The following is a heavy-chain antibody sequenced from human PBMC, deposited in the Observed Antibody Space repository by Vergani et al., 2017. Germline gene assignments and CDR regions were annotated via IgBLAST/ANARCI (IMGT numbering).Heavy chain of an antibody. CDR2: INPSGGST. J-gene: IGHJ6*02. Sequence: QVQLVQSGAEVKKPGASVKVSCTASGYTFTSYYMHWVRQAPGQGLEWMGIINPSGGSTSYAQKVQGRVTMTRDTSTSTVDMELSSLRSEDTAVYYCARDRTDGYYYYGMDVWGQGTTVTVSS. CDR3: ARDRTDGYYYYGMDV. V-gene: IGHV1-46*01. CDR1: GYTFTSYY.